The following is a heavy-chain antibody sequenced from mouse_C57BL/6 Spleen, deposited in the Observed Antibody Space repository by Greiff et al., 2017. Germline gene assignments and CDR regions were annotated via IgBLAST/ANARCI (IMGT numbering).Heavy chain of an antibody. D-gene: IGHD1-1*01. Sequence: QVQLQQSGAELVRPGTSVKVSCKASGYAFTNYLIEWVKQRPGQGLEWIGVINPGSGGTNYNEKFKGKATLTADKSSSTASMQLSSLTSEDSAVYFCARATTTVYFDYWGQGTTLTVSS. CDR2: INPGSGGT. CDR3: ARATTTVYFDY. CDR1: GYAFTNYL. V-gene: IGHV1-54*01. J-gene: IGHJ2*01.